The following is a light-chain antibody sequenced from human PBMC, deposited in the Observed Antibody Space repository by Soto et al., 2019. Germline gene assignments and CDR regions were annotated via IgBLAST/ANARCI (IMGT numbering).Light chain of an antibody. CDR2: KAS. CDR3: RQYINYPLT. Sequence: DIQMTQSPSTLSASVGDRVTITCRASRSISSWLAWYQRKPGKAPKLLIYKASSLESGVPSRFSGSGSGTEFTLTISSLQPDDFATYYCRQYINYPLTFGGGTKV. V-gene: IGKV1-5*03. J-gene: IGKJ4*01. CDR1: RSISSW.